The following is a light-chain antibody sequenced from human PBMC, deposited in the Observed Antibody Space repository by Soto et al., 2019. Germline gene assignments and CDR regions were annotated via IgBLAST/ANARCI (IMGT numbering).Light chain of an antibody. Sequence: QSVLTQPASVSGSPGQSITISCTGTSSDVGGYNYVSWYQQHPGKAPKLMIYEVSNRPSGVSFRFSGSKSGNTASLTISGLQAEDEADYYCSSYTSRTTYVFVTGTKVTVL. V-gene: IGLV2-14*01. CDR3: SSYTSRTTYV. CDR1: SSDVGGYNY. CDR2: EVS. J-gene: IGLJ1*01.